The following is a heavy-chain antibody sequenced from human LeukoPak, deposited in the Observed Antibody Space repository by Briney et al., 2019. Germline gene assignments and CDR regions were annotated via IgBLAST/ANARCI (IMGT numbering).Heavy chain of an antibody. Sequence: SSVKVSCKASGGTFSSYAISWVRQAPGQGLEWMGGIIPIFGTANYAQKFQGRVTITADESTSTAYMELSSLRSEDTAVYYCARDTGYYDSSGKHDAFDIWGQGTMVTVSS. V-gene: IGHV1-69*13. J-gene: IGHJ3*02. CDR1: GGTFSSYA. D-gene: IGHD3-22*01. CDR2: IIPIFGTA. CDR3: ARDTGYYDSSGKHDAFDI.